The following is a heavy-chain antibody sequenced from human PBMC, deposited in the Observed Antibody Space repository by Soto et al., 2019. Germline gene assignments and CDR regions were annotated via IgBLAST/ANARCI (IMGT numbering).Heavy chain of an antibody. Sequence: QVQLVQSGAEVKKPGSSVTVSCKASGDTFSSYTISWVRQAPGQGLEWKGGIIPIFGTANYAQKFQGRVTITADESTNTACMEVSSLRSEDTAVYYCARGNHRWLQLWYFDLWGRGTLVTVSS. D-gene: IGHD5-12*01. V-gene: IGHV1-69*12. CDR2: IIPIFGTA. J-gene: IGHJ2*01. CDR1: GDTFSSYT. CDR3: ARGNHRWLQLWYFDL.